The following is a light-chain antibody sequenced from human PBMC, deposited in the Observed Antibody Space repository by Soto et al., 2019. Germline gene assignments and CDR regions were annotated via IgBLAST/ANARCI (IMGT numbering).Light chain of an antibody. CDR3: HQRQSWPRT. J-gene: IGKJ1*01. V-gene: IGKV3-11*01. Sequence: EIVLTQSPATLSSFPGDKVTLSCRASQYINTRLAWYQHRPGQAPRLLIYQTSLRAAGIPARFSASGSGTDFTLTISDVQPEDFALNYCHQRQSWPRTFGQGTTA. CDR1: QYINTR. CDR2: QTS.